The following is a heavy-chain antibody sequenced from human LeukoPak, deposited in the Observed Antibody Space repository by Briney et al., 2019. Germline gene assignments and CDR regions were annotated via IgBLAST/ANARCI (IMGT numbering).Heavy chain of an antibody. D-gene: IGHD3-10*01. CDR2: IYSGGST. CDR3: ARGGGSMVRGVIKKIHDAFDI. Sequence: GGSLRLSCAASGFTVSSNYMSWVRQAPGKGLEWVSVIYSGGSTYYADSVKGRFTISRDNSKNTLYLQMNSLRAQDTAVYYCARGGGSMVRGVIKKIHDAFDIWGQGTMVTVSS. CDR1: GFTVSSNY. V-gene: IGHV3-53*01. J-gene: IGHJ3*02.